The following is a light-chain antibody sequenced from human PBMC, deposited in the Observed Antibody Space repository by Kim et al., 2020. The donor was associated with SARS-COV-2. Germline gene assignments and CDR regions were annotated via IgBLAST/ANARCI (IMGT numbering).Light chain of an antibody. J-gene: IGLJ1*01. CDR3: CSDADSSTSYV. Sequence: QSVTIPCTGTSNDVGAYNHVSWYQQHPGKAPKLMIYDVSERPSGVPDRFSGSKSGNTASLTISGLQAEDEADYYCCSDADSSTSYVFGTGTKVTVL. CDR2: DVS. CDR1: SNDVGAYNH. V-gene: IGLV2-11*01.